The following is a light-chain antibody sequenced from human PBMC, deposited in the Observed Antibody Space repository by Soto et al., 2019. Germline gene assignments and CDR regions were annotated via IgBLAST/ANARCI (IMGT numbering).Light chain of an antibody. CDR1: SSDVGIYNL. CDR3: CSYAGGSARVV. Sequence: QSALTQPASVSGSPGQSITISCTGTSSDVGIYNLVSWYQQFPGIAPKVIIYEGSKRPSGVSSRFSGSKSGNTASLTISGLQAEDEADYYCCSYAGGSARVVFGGGTNLTVL. V-gene: IGLV2-23*01. J-gene: IGLJ2*01. CDR2: EGS.